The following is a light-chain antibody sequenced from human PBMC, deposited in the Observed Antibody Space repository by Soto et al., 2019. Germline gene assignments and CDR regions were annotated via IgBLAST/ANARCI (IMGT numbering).Light chain of an antibody. CDR1: QTIGTY. Sequence: IQMTQSPYSLSASVGDRITITCRASQTIGTYLNWYQQVPGKAPKLLIYASSSLQTGVPSRFSGSGSGTHFTLIINSLQPEDFGTYYCQQSFNLPRTFGPGTRFETK. J-gene: IGKJ1*01. V-gene: IGKV1-39*01. CDR2: ASS. CDR3: QQSFNLPRT.